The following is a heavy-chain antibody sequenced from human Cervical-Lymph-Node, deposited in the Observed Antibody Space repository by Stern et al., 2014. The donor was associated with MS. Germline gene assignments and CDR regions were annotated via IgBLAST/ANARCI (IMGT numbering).Heavy chain of an antibody. CDR1: GFSLSTSGMR. V-gene: IGHV2-70*04. J-gene: IGHJ4*02. Sequence: HVTLKESGPALVKPTQTLTLTCTFSGFSLSTSGMRVSWIRQPPGKALEWLARIDWDDDKFYSTSLKDRLTISKDTSKNQVVLTMTNMDPVDTATYYCARSPPYYEFWNDYYYFDYWGQGTLVAVSS. CDR3: ARSPPYYEFWNDYYYFDY. CDR2: IDWDDDK. D-gene: IGHD3-3*01.